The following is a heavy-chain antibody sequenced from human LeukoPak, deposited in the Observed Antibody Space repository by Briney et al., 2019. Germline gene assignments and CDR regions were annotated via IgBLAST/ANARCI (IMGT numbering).Heavy chain of an antibody. Sequence: GGSLRLSCTASGFIFSNYGMNWVRQAPGKGLEWISYIRGNSETIHYADSVKGRFTISRDNAKNSLYLQMDSLRAEDTAVYYCARDTRRTSGFYWGQGTPVTVSS. CDR3: ARDTRRTSGFY. CDR1: GFIFSNYG. CDR2: IRGNSETI. V-gene: IGHV3-48*01. D-gene: IGHD3-9*01. J-gene: IGHJ4*02.